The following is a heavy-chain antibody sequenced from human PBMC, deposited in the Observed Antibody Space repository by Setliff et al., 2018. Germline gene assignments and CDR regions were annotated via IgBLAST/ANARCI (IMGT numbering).Heavy chain of an antibody. CDR1: GFSFSSYS. CDR2: IGGSSNTI. CDR3: AKGGIFGGGYFDL. D-gene: IGHD3-3*01. V-gene: IGHV3-48*01. J-gene: IGHJ4*02. Sequence: PGGSLRLSCAASGFSFSSYSMNWVRQAPGKGLEWISSIGGSSNTIFYADSVKGRFNISRDNAKNSLYLQMSSLRAEDTAVYYCAKGGIFGGGYFDLWGLGTLVTVSS.